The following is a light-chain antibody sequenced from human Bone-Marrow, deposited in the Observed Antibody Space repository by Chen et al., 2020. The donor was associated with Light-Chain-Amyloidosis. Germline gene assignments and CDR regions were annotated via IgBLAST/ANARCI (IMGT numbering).Light chain of an antibody. Sequence: ALTPPASVSGSPGQSTTIICTRTSSDVGGDNHVSWYQQHPDKAPKLKIYEVTNRPSWVPDRFYGSKSDNTASLTISGLQTEDEADYFCSSYNITNTRVFGSGTSVTVL. CDR2: EVT. J-gene: IGLJ1*01. V-gene: IGLV2-14*01. CDR3: SSYNITNTRV. CDR1: SSDVGGDNH.